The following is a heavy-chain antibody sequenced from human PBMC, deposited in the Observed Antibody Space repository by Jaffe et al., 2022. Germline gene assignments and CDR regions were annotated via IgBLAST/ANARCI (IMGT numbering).Heavy chain of an antibody. CDR2: IYYSGST. D-gene: IGHD6-13*01. CDR1: GGSVSSGSYY. J-gene: IGHJ3*02. V-gene: IGHV4-61*01. Sequence: QVQLQESGPGLVKPSETLSLTCTVSGGSVSSGSYYWSWIRQPPGKGLEWIGYIYYSGSTNYNPSLKSRVTISVDTSKNQFSLKLSSVTAADTAVYYCARGHSSSFFPSPAFDIWGQGTMVTVSS. CDR3: ARGHSSSFFPSPAFDI.